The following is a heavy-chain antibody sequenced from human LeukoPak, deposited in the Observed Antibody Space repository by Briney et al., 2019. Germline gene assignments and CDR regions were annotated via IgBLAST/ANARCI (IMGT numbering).Heavy chain of an antibody. CDR3: TRVGIAVAATGYYYMDV. V-gene: IGHV3-49*04. Sequence: PGGSLRLSCTASGFTFGDYAMSWVRQAPGKGLEWVGFIRSKAYGGTTEYAASVKGRFTISRDDSKSIAYLQMNSLKTEGTAVYYCTRVGIAVAATGYYYMDVWGKGTTVTVSS. CDR2: IRSKAYGGTT. D-gene: IGHD6-19*01. CDR1: GFTFGDYA. J-gene: IGHJ6*03.